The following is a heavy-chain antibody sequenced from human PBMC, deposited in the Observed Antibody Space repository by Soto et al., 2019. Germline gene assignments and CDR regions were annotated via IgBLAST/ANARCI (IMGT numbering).Heavy chain of an antibody. D-gene: IGHD2-2*02. CDR2: INPNSGGT. CDR1: GYTFTGYY. CDR3: ARGRYRSSTSCYTTPNYGMDV. Sequence: GASVKVSCKASGYTFTGYYMHWVRQAPGQGLEWMGWINPNSGGTNYAQKFQGWVTMTRDTSISTAYMELSRLRSDDTAVYYCARGRYRSSTSCYTTPNYGMDVWGQGTTVTVSS. J-gene: IGHJ6*02. V-gene: IGHV1-2*04.